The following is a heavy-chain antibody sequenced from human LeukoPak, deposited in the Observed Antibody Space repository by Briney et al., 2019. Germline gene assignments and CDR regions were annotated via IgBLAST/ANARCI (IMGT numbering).Heavy chain of an antibody. V-gene: IGHV1-69*13. D-gene: IGHD6-6*01. Sequence: GASVRVSCKASGGTFSSYAISWVRQAPGQGLEWMGGIIPIFGTANYAQTFQGRVTITADESTSTAYMELSSLRSEDTTVYYCARSGNKPYFMGYSSSSLDYWGQGTLVTVSS. J-gene: IGHJ4*02. CDR3: ARSGNKPYFMGYSSSSLDY. CDR1: GGTFSSYA. CDR2: IIPIFGTA.